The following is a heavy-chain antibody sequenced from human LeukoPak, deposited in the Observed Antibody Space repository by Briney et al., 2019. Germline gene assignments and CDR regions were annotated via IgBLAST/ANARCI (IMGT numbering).Heavy chain of an antibody. CDR3: ARGAGCSISSTSCYLDY. J-gene: IGHJ4*02. CDR1: GYTLTGYY. CDR2: INPNSGGT. V-gene: IGHV1-2*02. D-gene: IGHD2-2*01. Sequence: ASVKVSCKASGYTLTGYYMHWVRQAPGQGLEWMGWINPNSGGTNYAQKLQGRVTMTRDTSISTAYMELSRLRSDDTAVYYCARGAGCSISSTSCYLDYWGQGTLVTVSS.